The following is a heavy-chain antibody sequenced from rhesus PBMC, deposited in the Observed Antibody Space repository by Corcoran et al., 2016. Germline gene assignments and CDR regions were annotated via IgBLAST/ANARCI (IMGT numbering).Heavy chain of an antibody. CDR1: GGSISTSYW. V-gene: IGHV4-93*02. Sequence: QVQLQESGPAVVKPSETLSLTCAVSGGSISTSYWWSWIRQSPGKGLEWIGGIYGSVSSTNYNPSLKDRVPLSVDTSKNQRSLKLSSVTAADTAVYYCASDRYCTGSGCYALDYWGQGVLVTVSS. D-gene: IGHD2-21*01. J-gene: IGHJ4*01. CDR2: IYGSVSST. CDR3: ASDRYCTGSGCYALDY.